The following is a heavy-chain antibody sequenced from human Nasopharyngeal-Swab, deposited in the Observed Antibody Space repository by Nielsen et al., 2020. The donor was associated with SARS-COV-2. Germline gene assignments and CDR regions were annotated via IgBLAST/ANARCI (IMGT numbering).Heavy chain of an antibody. V-gene: IGHV3-30-3*01. Sequence: GESLKISCAASGFTFSSYAMHWVRQAPGKGLECVAVISYDGSNKYYADSVKGRLTISRDNSKNTLSLQMNSPRAEDTAVYYCASSPLDNSGYYYGLDYWGQGTLVTVSS. CDR1: GFTFSSYA. D-gene: IGHD3-22*01. CDR2: ISYDGSNK. CDR3: ASSPLDNSGYYYGLDY. J-gene: IGHJ4*02.